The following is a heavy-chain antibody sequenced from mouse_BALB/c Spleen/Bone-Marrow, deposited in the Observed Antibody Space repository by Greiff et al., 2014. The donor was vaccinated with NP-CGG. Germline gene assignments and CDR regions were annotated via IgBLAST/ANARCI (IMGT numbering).Heavy chain of an antibody. CDR1: GYTFTRYW. CDR2: LNPSNGLT. D-gene: IGHD2-4*01. V-gene: IGHV1S81*02. CDR3: ARMITTRGFDY. Sequence: QVQLQQSGAELLKPGPSVKLSCKASGYTFTRYWMHWVKQRPGQGLEWIGELNPSNGLTNYNGKFKNKATVTVDKSSSTAYMQLSSLTSEDSAVYYCARMITTRGFDYWGQGTTLTVSS. J-gene: IGHJ2*01.